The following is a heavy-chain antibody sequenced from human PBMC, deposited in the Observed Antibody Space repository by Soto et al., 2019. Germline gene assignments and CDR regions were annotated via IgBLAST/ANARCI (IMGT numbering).Heavy chain of an antibody. Sequence: QVQLVESGGGVVQPGRSLRLSCAASGFTFSSYGMHWVRQAPGKGLEWVAVIWYDGSNKYYADSVKGRFTISRDNSKNTLYLQMNSLRAEDTAVYYCAREAFQQPFFDYWGHGTLVTVSS. CDR3: AREAFQQPFFDY. D-gene: IGHD6-13*01. V-gene: IGHV3-33*01. J-gene: IGHJ4*01. CDR1: GFTFSSYG. CDR2: IWYDGSNK.